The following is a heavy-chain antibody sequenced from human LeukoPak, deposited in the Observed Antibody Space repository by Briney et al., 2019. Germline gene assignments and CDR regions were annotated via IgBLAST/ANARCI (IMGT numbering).Heavy chain of an antibody. J-gene: IGHJ4*02. V-gene: IGHV5-51*01. CDR1: GYIFTSYW. CDR2: IYPGDPDT. Sequence: GESLKISCKASGYIFTSYWIGWVRQMPGKGLEWMGIIYPGDPDTRYSPSVQGQVTISADQSISAAYLQWSSLKASDTAVYYCARRQVDGKSFYYWGQGTLVTVSS. CDR3: ARRQVDGKSFYY.